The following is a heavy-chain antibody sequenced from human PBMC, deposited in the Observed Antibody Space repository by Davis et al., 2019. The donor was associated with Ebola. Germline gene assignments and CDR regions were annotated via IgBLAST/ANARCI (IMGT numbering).Heavy chain of an antibody. J-gene: IGHJ4*02. Sequence: PGGSLRLSCAASGFTFSSYAMSWVRQAPGKGLEWVSAISGSGGSTSYADSVKGRFTISRDNPKNTLYLQMNSLQAEDTAVYYCAKKTPGNHPFDSWGQGTLVTVSS. V-gene: IGHV3-23*01. CDR3: AKKTPGNHPFDS. CDR2: ISGSGGST. D-gene: IGHD1-14*01. CDR1: GFTFSSYA.